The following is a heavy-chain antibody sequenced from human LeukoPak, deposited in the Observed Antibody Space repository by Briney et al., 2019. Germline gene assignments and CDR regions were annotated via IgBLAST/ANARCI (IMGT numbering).Heavy chain of an antibody. J-gene: IGHJ4*02. D-gene: IGHD2-21*02. Sequence: ASVKVSCKASGYTFPSYGISWVPHAPGQGLEWMGWISAYNGNTNYAQKLQGRVTMTTDTSTSTAYMELRSLRSDDTAVYYCARDRGDYYFDYWGQGTLVTVSS. CDR3: ARDRGDYYFDY. V-gene: IGHV1-18*01. CDR2: ISAYNGNT. CDR1: GYTFPSYG.